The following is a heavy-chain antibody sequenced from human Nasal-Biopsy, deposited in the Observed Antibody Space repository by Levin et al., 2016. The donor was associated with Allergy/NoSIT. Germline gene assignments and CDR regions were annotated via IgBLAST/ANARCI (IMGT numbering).Heavy chain of an antibody. Sequence: GGSLRLSCVASGFTFRNYGFHWVRQAPGKGLEWLAVISYEGSNTFYAGSVKGRFTISRDNSKNTLYLQMSSLTTEDTALYWCAREKFPKGDYRTFDPWGQGTLVTVSS. CDR3: AREKFPKGDYRTFDP. D-gene: IGHD4-11*01. J-gene: IGHJ5*02. CDR1: GFTFRNYG. CDR2: ISYEGSNT. V-gene: IGHV3-30*03.